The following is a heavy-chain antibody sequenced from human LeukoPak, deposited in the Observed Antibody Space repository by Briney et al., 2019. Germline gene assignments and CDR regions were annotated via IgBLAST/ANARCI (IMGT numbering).Heavy chain of an antibody. D-gene: IGHD5-12*01. CDR1: GFTFSIYW. CDR2: INQDGSQK. J-gene: IGHJ6*02. V-gene: IGHV3-7*01. Sequence: GGSLRLSCAASGFTFSIYWMSWVRQAPGKGLEWVANINQDGSQKYYVDSVKGRFTISRDNAKNSFFLQMSSLRAEDTSVYYCARSSYDPYYYYGMDVWGQGTTVTVSS. CDR3: ARSSYDPYYYYGMDV.